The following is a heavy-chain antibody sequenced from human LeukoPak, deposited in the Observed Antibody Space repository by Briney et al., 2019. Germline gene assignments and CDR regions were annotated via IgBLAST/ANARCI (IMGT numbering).Heavy chain of an antibody. J-gene: IGHJ4*02. Sequence: GGSLRLSCAASGFTFSSYYMSWVRQAPGKGLEWFSAITGGGDDTYYADSVEGRFTISRDISKNTLSVQMNSQRAKHTAVYYCAKGSRVSRPYYFDYWGQGTLVTVSS. V-gene: IGHV3-23*01. D-gene: IGHD6-6*01. CDR3: AKGSRVSRPYYFDY. CDR2: ITGGGDDT. CDR1: GFTFSSYY.